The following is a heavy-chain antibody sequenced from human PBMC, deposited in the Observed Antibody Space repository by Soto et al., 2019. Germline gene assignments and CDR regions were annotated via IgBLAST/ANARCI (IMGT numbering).Heavy chain of an antibody. CDR3: TRSGTYPIFIDF. J-gene: IGHJ4*02. Sequence: SETLSLTCTVPGVSISSYYWSWIRQPPGQGLEWIGNIHYSWTTYYNPSLKSRVTISVDTSKNQFSLRLTSVSAADTAVYYCTRSGTYPIFIDFWGQGTRVTVSS. CDR2: IHYSWTT. V-gene: IGHV4-59*01. CDR1: GVSISSYY. D-gene: IGHD3-10*01.